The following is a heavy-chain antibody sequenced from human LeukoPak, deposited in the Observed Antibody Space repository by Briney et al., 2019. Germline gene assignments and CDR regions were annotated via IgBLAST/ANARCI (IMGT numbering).Heavy chain of an antibody. CDR1: GYTFTSYD. Sequence: ASVKVSCKASGYTFTSYDINWVRQATGQGLEWMGWMNPNSGNTGYAQKFQGRVTMTRDTSTSTVYMELSSLRSEDTAVYYCAREYYDPNWFDPWGQGTLVTVSS. J-gene: IGHJ5*02. V-gene: IGHV1-8*01. D-gene: IGHD3-3*01. CDR2: MNPNSGNT. CDR3: AREYYDPNWFDP.